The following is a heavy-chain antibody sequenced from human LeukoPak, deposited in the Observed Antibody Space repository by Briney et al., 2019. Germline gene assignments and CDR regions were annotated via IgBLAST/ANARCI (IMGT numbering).Heavy chain of an antibody. J-gene: IGHJ4*02. D-gene: IGHD6-19*01. V-gene: IGHV3-7*01. CDR3: AKYSGWQGGFDY. Sequence: GRSLRLSCAASGFTFSSYSMSWVRQAPGKGLEWVANIKQDGSEKYYVDSVKGRFTISRDNAKNSLYLQMNSLRAEDTAVYYCAKYSGWQGGFDYWGQGTLVTVSS. CDR2: IKQDGSEK. CDR1: GFTFSSYS.